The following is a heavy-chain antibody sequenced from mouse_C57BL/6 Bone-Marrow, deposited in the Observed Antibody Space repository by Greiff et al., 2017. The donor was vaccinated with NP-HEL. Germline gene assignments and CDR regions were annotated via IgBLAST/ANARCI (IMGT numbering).Heavy chain of an antibody. V-gene: IGHV1-81*01. J-gene: IGHJ2*01. D-gene: IGHD2-4*01. CDR3: ARRPPAMITSGYCFDY. Sequence: QVQLQQSGAELARPGASVKLSCKASGYTFTSYGISWVKQRTGQGLEWIGEIYPRSGYTYYNEKFKGKATLTADKSSSTAYMELRSLTSEDSAVYFCARRPPAMITSGYCFDYWGQGTTLTVSS. CDR2: IYPRSGYT. CDR1: GYTFTSYG.